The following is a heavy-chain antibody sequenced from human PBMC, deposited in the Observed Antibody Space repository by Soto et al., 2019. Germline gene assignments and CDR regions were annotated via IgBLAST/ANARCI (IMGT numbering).Heavy chain of an antibody. CDR3: ARTAGGRVRGALDI. V-gene: IGHV3-30-3*01. CDR2: IPNTENKK. D-gene: IGHD6-13*01. Sequence: QVQLEESGGGVVQPGTSLRLSCVASGFTFSSYGMHWVRQAPGKGLEWVAVIPNTENKKYYADSVKGRFTNSRDNSQNKLFLQMDSLMSEDTAVDYCARTAGGRVRGALDIWGQGTMVTVS. CDR1: GFTFSSYG. J-gene: IGHJ3*02.